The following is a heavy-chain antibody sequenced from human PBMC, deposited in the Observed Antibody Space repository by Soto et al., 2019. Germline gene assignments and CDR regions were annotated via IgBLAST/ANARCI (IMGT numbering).Heavy chain of an antibody. J-gene: IGHJ6*02. CDR1: GFTFSSYA. CDR3: ARVAYGYSYDHYYGMDV. D-gene: IGHD5-18*01. V-gene: IGHV3-30-3*01. Sequence: GGSLRLSCAASGFTFSSYAMHWVRQAPGKGLEWVAVISYGGSNKCYADSVKGRFTISRDNSKNTLYLQMNSLRAEDTAVYYCARVAYGYSYDHYYGMDVWGQGTTVTVSS. CDR2: ISYGGSNK.